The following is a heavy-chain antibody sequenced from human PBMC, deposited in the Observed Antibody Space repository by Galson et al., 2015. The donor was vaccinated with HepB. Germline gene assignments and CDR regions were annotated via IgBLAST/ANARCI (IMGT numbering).Heavy chain of an antibody. Sequence: SLRLSCAASGFTLSSSTMPWVRQAPGKGLEWVSHIVSSSGSTYYADSVRGRFTISRDSARNSMYLLMNSLRVEDTAMYYCVRERGGYFYDYWGQGTLVTVSS. V-gene: IGHV3-48*04. CDR1: GFTLSSST. D-gene: IGHD3-16*01. CDR2: IVSSSGST. J-gene: IGHJ4*02. CDR3: VRERGGYFYDY.